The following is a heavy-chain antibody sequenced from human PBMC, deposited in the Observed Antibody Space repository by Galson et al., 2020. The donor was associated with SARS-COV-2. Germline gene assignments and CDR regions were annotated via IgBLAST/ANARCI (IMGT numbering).Heavy chain of an antibody. CDR2: INHSGST. CDR1: GGSFSGYY. Sequence: SETLSLTCAVYGGSFSGYYWSWIRQPPGKGLEWIGEINHSGSTNYNPSLKSRVTISVDTSKNQFSLKLSSVTAADTAVYYCARGGIAAAAIGDYSYYGMDVWGQGTTVGVSS. CDR3: ARGGIAAAAIGDYSYYGMDV. D-gene: IGHD6-13*01. V-gene: IGHV4-34*01. J-gene: IGHJ6*02.